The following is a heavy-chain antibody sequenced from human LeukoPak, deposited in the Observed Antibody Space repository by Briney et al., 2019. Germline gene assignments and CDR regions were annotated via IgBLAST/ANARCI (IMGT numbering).Heavy chain of an antibody. V-gene: IGHV1-2*02. D-gene: IGHD5-12*01. CDR1: GYTFTGYY. CDR2: INPNSGGT. CDR3: ARGHSGYDPDFDY. J-gene: IGHJ4*02. Sequence: EASVKVSCKASGYTFTGYYMHWVRPAPGQGLEWMGWINPNSGGTNYAQKLQGRVTMTTDTSTSTAYMELRSLRSDDTAVYYCARGHSGYDPDFDYWGQGTLVTVSS.